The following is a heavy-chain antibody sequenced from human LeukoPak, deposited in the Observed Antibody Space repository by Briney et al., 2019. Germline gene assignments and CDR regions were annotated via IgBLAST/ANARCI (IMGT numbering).Heavy chain of an antibody. Sequence: ASVKVSCKVSGYTLTELSMHWVRQAPGKGLDWMGGFDPEDGEIIYAQKFQGRVTMTTDTSTSTAYMEVRSLRSDDTAVYYCARVNSAQWLVGFNFDYWGQGTLVTVSS. D-gene: IGHD6-19*01. CDR1: GYTLTELS. CDR3: ARVNSAQWLVGFNFDY. J-gene: IGHJ4*02. V-gene: IGHV1-24*01. CDR2: FDPEDGEI.